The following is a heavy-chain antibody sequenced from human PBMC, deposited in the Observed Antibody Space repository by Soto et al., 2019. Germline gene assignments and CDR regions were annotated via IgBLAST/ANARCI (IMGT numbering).Heavy chain of an antibody. D-gene: IGHD6-6*01. Sequence: SETLSLTCTVYGGSFSDYFWAWIRQPPGKGLEWIGEINHSGSTNFNPSLKSRVAISADTSRNQFSLRVTSVTAADTAVYYCAGREFASSSFHYYYYAVDVWGQGTTVTVSS. CDR2: INHSGST. CDR3: AGREFASSSFHYYYYAVDV. J-gene: IGHJ6*02. CDR1: GGSFSDYF. V-gene: IGHV4-34*01.